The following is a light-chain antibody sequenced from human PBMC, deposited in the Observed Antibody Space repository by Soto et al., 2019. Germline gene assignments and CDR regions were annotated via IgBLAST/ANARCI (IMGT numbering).Light chain of an antibody. Sequence: QSVLTQPPSVSAAPGQKVTITCSGRSSNIGNNYVSWYQQLPGTAPKLLIYENNKRPSGIPDRFSGSKSGTSATLGITGLQTGDEADYYCGTWDSSLSAVVFGGGTKVTVL. J-gene: IGLJ2*01. V-gene: IGLV1-51*02. CDR2: ENN. CDR3: GTWDSSLSAVV. CDR1: SSNIGNNY.